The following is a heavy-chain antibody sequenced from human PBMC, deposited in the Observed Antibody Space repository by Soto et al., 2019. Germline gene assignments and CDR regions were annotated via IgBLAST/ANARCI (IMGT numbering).Heavy chain of an antibody. Sequence: QVQLVESGGGVVEPGRSLRLSCAASGFTFSSYSMHWVRQAPGKGLEWMAVISDGGSKKYYADSVKGRFTISRDNSKNTLYLQMNSLRAEDTAAYYCARDRIPAAGPYWFASWGQGTLVIGSS. D-gene: IGHD6-13*01. J-gene: IGHJ5*01. CDR3: ARDRIPAAGPYWFAS. CDR2: ISDGGSKK. CDR1: GFTFSSYS. V-gene: IGHV3-30-3*01.